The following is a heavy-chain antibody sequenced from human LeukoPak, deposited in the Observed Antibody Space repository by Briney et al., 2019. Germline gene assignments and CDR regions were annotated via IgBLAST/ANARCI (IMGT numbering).Heavy chain of an antibody. J-gene: IGHJ4*02. CDR3: AGGVVAAGQDFDY. V-gene: IGHV1-2*02. CDR1: GYTFTNYG. CDR2: INPYSGGT. D-gene: IGHD6-13*01. Sequence: ASVKVSCKASGYTFTNYGISWVRQAPGQGLEWMGWINPYSGGTSYAQNFQGRVTMTRDTSISTAYMDLSRLTSDDTAVYFCAGGVVAAGQDFDYWGQGTPVTVSP.